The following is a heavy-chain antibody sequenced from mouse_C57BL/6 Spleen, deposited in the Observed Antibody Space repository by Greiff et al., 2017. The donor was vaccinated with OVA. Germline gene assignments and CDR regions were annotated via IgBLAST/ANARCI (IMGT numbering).Heavy chain of an antibody. CDR1: GYTFTDHT. V-gene: IGHV1-78*01. CDR3: ASHWDVRYFDV. CDR2: IYPSDGSP. J-gene: IGHJ1*03. D-gene: IGHD4-1*01. Sequence: QVQLQQSDAELVKPGASVKISCKVSGYTFTDHTIHWMKQRPEQGLACIGYIYPSDGSPKYNEKFKGKATLTADKSSSTAYMQLNSLTSEDSAVYFCASHWDVRYFDVWGTGTTVTVSS.